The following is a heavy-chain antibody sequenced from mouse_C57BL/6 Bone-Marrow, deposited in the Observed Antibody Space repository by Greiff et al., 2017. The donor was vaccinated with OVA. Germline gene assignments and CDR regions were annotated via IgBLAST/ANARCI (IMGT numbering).Heavy chain of an antibody. D-gene: IGHD1-1*01. J-gene: IGHJ3*01. V-gene: IGHV14-4*01. CDR2: IDPENGDT. Sequence: EVQLQQSGAELVRPGASVKLSCTASGFNIKDDYMHWVKQRPDQGLEWIGWIDPENGDTEYASKFQGPATITAYTSTITSYLQLSRLTSEDTAVYYCTTLYGSSSGFAYWGQGTLVTVSA. CDR1: GFNIKDDY. CDR3: TTLYGSSSGFAY.